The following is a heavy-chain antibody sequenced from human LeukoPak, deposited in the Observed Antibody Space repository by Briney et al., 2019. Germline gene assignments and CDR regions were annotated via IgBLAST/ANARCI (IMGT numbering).Heavy chain of an antibody. CDR2: IKQDGSEN. D-gene: IGHD3/OR15-3a*01. Sequence: SAGSLTLSCAVSGFTFSSYWMSWGRQAPGKGQEWVANIKQDGSENYYVDSVKGRFTISRDNAKNSLYLQMNSLRAEDTAVYYCGRGTGYYYYYYMDVWGKGTTVTVSS. CDR1: GFTFSSYW. CDR3: GRGTGYYYYYYMDV. J-gene: IGHJ6*03. V-gene: IGHV3-7*01.